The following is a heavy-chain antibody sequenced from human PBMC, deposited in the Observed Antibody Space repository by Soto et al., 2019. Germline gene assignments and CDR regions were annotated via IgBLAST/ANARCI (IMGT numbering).Heavy chain of an antibody. J-gene: IGHJ4*02. CDR3: ARHLLWFGDRSARGYFDY. Sequence: PSETLSLTCTVSGGSISSSSYYWGWIRQPPGKGLEWIGSIYYSGSTYYNPSLKSRVTISVDTSKNQFSLKLSSVTAADTAVYYCARHLLWFGDRSARGYFDYWGQGTLVTVSS. CDR2: IYYSGST. D-gene: IGHD3-10*01. CDR1: GGSISSSSYY. V-gene: IGHV4-39*01.